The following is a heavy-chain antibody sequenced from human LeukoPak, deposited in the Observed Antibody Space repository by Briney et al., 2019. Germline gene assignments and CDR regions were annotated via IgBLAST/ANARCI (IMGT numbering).Heavy chain of an antibody. CDR2: IIPIFGTA. V-gene: IGHV1-69*05. D-gene: IGHD3-22*01. CDR3: ARDSFPGRYYEGAFDI. Sequence: SVKVSCKASGGTFSSYAISWVRQAPGQGLEWMGGIIPIFGTANYAQKFQGRVTMTRDTSISTAYMELSRLRSDDTAVYYCARDSFPGRYYEGAFDIWGQGTMVTVSS. CDR1: GGTFSSYA. J-gene: IGHJ3*02.